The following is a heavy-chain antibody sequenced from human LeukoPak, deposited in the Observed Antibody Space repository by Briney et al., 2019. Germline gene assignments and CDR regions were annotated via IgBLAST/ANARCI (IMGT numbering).Heavy chain of an antibody. V-gene: IGHV1-2*02. CDR3: ARLGVGRWMVVTYYYGMDV. CDR2: INPNSGGT. CDR1: GYTFIDYY. J-gene: IGHJ6*02. D-gene: IGHD6-19*01. Sequence: ASVKVSCKASGYTFIDYYMHWVRQAPGQGLEWMGWINPNSGGTNYAPKFQGRVTMTRDTSISTAYMELNRLTSDDTAIYYCARLGVGRWMVVTYYYGMDVWGQGTTVTVSS.